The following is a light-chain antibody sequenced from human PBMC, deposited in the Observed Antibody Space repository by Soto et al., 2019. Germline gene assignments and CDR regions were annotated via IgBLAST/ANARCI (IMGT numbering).Light chain of an antibody. J-gene: IGLJ1*01. CDR3: CSYARSSTYV. CDR2: EGS. V-gene: IGLV2-23*01. CDR1: SSAVGNYNL. Sequence: QSALTQPASVSGSPGQPITISCTGTSSAVGNYNLVSWYQHHPGKAPKLIIYEGSKRPSGVSNRFSGSKSGNTASLTISGLQAEDESDYYCCSYARSSTYVFGTGTKVTFL.